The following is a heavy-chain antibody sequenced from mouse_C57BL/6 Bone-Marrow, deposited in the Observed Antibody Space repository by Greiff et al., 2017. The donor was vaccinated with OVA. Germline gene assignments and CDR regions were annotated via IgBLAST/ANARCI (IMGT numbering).Heavy chain of an antibody. D-gene: IGHD2-14*01. Sequence: QVQLQQSGAELARPGASVKMSCKASGYTFTSYTMHWVKQRPGQGLEWIGYINPSSGYTKYNQKFKDKATLTADKSSSTAYMQLSGLTSEDSAVEYCARVGGYNWYFDVWGTGTTVTVSS. CDR2: INPSSGYT. J-gene: IGHJ1*03. CDR1: GYTFTSYT. CDR3: ARVGGYNWYFDV. V-gene: IGHV1-4*01.